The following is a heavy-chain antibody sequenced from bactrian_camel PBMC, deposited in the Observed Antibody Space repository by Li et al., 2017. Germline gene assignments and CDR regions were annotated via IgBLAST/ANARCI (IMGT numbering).Heavy chain of an antibody. CDR1: GYTYDTYC. Sequence: HVQLVESGGGSVQSGGSLRLSCAARGYTYDTYCMGWFRQAPGKEREGVAVINRRGTTRYADSVQGRFTISKVNAEKQLYLQMNSLKPEDTATYYCAATLRMDKLETPRDSLYDYWGRGTQVTVS. D-gene: IGHD4*01. CDR3: AATLRMDKLETPRDSLYDY. V-gene: IGHV3S55*01. J-gene: IGHJ4*01. CDR2: INRRGTT.